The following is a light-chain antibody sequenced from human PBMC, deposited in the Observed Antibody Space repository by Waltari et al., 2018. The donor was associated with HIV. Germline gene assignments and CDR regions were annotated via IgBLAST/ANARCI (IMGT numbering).Light chain of an antibody. CDR1: HGDIGRYKF. V-gene: IGLV2-23*02. CDR2: EVT. CDR3: CSYTTNNTWV. Sequence: QSALTQPASVSGSPGQSIPIPCVGNHGDIGRYKFVSWYQQSAEKAPRLMIYEVTKRASGVSNRFSASKSVNTASLTISGLQADDEGDYYCCSYTTNNTWVFGGGTKLTVL. J-gene: IGLJ3*02.